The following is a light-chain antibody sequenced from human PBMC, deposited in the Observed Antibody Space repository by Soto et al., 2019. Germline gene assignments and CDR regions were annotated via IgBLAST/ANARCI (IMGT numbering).Light chain of an antibody. V-gene: IGLV2-14*01. CDR3: SSYTSSSTVV. CDR2: DVS. CDR1: SSDVGRYNY. J-gene: IGLJ2*01. Sequence: QSALTQPASVSGSPGQSITNSCTGTSSDVGRYNYVSWCQQHPGKAPKLIIYDVSNRPSGVSNRFSGSKSGNTASLTISGLQAEDEADYYCSSYTSSSTVVFGGGTKLTVL.